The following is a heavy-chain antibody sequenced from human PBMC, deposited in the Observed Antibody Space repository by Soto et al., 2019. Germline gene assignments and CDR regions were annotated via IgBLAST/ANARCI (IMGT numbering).Heavy chain of an antibody. CDR1: GFTFSSYG. Sequence: PGGSLRLSCAASGFTFSSYGMHWVRQAPGKGLEWVAVIWYDGSNKYYADSVKGRFTISRDNSKNTLYLQMNSLRAEDTAVYYCARDLYYDFWSGYYPRYYYYYGMDVWRQGTTVTVSS. CDR2: IWYDGSNK. CDR3: ARDLYYDFWSGYYPRYYYYYGMDV. D-gene: IGHD3-3*01. J-gene: IGHJ6*02. V-gene: IGHV3-33*01.